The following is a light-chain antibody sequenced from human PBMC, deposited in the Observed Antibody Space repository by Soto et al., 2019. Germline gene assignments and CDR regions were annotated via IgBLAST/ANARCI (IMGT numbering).Light chain of an antibody. CDR2: DVS. CDR1: SSDVGGYNY. CDR3: SSYTGSITLV. J-gene: IGLJ2*01. Sequence: QSVLTQPASVSGSPGQSITISCTGTSSDVGGYNYVSWYQQHPGKAPKLMIYDVSNRPSGVSNRFSGSKSGNTASLSISGLQAEDEADYYCSSYTGSITLVFGGGTKVTVL. V-gene: IGLV2-14*03.